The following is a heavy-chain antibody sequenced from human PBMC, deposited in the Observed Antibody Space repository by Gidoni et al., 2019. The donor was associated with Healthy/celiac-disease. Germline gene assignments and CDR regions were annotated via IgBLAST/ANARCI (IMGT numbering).Heavy chain of an antibody. D-gene: IGHD3-16*02. V-gene: IGHV3-21*01. CDR3: AREGNDYIWGSYRPNWYFDL. J-gene: IGHJ2*01. CDR1: GFTFSSYS. Sequence: SGFTFSSYSMNWVRQAPGKGLEWVSSISSSSSYIYYADSVKGRFTISRDNAKNSLYLQMNSLRAEDTAVYYCAREGNDYIWGSYRPNWYFDLWGRGTLVTVSS. CDR2: ISSSSSYI.